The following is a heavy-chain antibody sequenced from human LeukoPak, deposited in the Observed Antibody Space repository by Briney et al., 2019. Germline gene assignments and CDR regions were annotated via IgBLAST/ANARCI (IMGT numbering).Heavy chain of an antibody. CDR1: GFIFSDYY. Sequence: GGSLRLSCAASGFIFSDYYMSWIRQAPGKGLEWVSYISSSSSYTNYADSVKGRFTISRDNAKNSLYLQMNSLRAEDTAVYYCARDYGYCSGGSCVNFDYWGQGTLVTVSS. CDR2: ISSSSSYT. D-gene: IGHD2-15*01. V-gene: IGHV3-11*06. J-gene: IGHJ4*02. CDR3: ARDYGYCSGGSCVNFDY.